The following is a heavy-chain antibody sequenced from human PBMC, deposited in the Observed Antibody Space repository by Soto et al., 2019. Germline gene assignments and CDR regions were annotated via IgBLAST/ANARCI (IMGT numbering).Heavy chain of an antibody. Sequence: PGGSLRLSSAPSGFTLTRYCVHWVRHAPEKGLVWVSRINSDGSNTNYADSVKGRFTISRDNAKNTLYLQMNSLRAEDTAVYYCARSYYDILTGYYSFDYWGQGTLVTVSS. CDR1: GFTLTRYC. D-gene: IGHD3-9*01. CDR3: ARSYYDILTGYYSFDY. J-gene: IGHJ4*02. V-gene: IGHV3-74*01. CDR2: INSDGSNT.